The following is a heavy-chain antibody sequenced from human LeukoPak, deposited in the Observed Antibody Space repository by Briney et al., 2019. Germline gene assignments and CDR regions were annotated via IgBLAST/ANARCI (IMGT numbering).Heavy chain of an antibody. CDR2: ISYSGSTT. CDR1: GFTFTNFE. Sequence: GGSLRLSCAASGFTFTNFEMNWVRQAPGKGLEWVSYISYSGSTTSYADSVKGRFTISRDNAKNSLYLQMNSLRAEDTAVYYCARAGPPVCHHWGQGTLVTVSS. D-gene: IGHD2-8*01. CDR3: ARAGPPVCHH. V-gene: IGHV3-48*03. J-gene: IGHJ5*02.